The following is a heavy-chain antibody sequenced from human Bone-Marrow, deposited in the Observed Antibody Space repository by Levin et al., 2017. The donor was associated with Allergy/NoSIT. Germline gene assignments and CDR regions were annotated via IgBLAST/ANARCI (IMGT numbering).Heavy chain of an antibody. Sequence: ASVKVSCEASGYTFTDYHMHWVRQAPGQGPEWMGWINPNSGGTNSAQRFKGRVTMTRDTSISTAYMELRGLRSDDTAVYHCARGGYSTNWFWYFDLWGRGTLVTVSS. CDR3: ARGGYSTNWFWYFDL. D-gene: IGHD6-13*01. CDR1: GYTFTDYH. J-gene: IGHJ2*01. CDR2: INPNSGGT. V-gene: IGHV1-2*02.